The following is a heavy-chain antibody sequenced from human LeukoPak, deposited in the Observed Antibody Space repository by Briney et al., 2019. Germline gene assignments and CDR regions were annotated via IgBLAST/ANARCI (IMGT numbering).Heavy chain of an antibody. V-gene: IGHV3-7*01. CDR1: GFTFSNYW. Sequence: PGGSLRPSCEGSGFTFSNYWMGWVRQAPGKGLQWVANIKTDGSEKYYVDSVKGRFTISRDNSKNTLYLQMNSLRAEDTAVYYCASLGLLYYYSSGSQNDYWGQGTLVTVSS. J-gene: IGHJ4*02. CDR2: IKTDGSEK. D-gene: IGHD3-10*01. CDR3: ASLGLLYYYSSGSQNDY.